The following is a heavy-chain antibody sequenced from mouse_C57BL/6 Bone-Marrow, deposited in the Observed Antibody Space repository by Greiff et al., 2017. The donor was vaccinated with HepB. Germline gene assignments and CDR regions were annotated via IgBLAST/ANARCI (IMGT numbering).Heavy chain of an antibody. V-gene: IGHV14-2*01. Sequence: VQLQQSGAELVKPGASVKLSCTASGFHIKDYYMHWVKQRTEQGLEWIGRIDPEDGETKYAPKFQDKATIAADTSSTTAYLQLSILTAEETAVYYCITTVVGRYFDVWGTGTTVTVSS. CDR2: IDPEDGET. D-gene: IGHD1-1*01. J-gene: IGHJ1*03. CDR1: GFHIKDYY. CDR3: ITTVVGRYFDV.